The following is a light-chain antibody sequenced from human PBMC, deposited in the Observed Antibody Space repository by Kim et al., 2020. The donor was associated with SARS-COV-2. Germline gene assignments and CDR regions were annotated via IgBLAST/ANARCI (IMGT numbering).Light chain of an antibody. J-gene: IGKJ1*01. V-gene: IGKV3-20*01. CDR2: GAS. CDR1: QTVSRNY. Sequence: EIVLTQSPGTLSLSPGERATLSCKASQTVSRNYVAWYQHKPGQAPRLLLYGASSRATDIPDRFSGSGSGTDFTLTISRLEPDDSALYYCQQYGSTPTFGQGTKVDIK. CDR3: QQYGSTPT.